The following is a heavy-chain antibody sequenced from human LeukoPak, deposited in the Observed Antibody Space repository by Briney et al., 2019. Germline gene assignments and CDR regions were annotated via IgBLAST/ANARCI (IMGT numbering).Heavy chain of an antibody. D-gene: IGHD5-24*01. CDR3: ARVGRRDGQNWFDP. CDR1: GYTFTRYD. J-gene: IGHJ5*02. Sequence: ASVKVSCTASGYTFTRYDMHWVGQAPGQGVGWMGWIGPNSGDTNYAQKFQGRVTMTRDKSISTAYMELSRLRSDDTAGYYCARVGRRDGQNWFDPWGRGTLVSVSS. CDR2: IGPNSGDT. V-gene: IGHV1-2*02.